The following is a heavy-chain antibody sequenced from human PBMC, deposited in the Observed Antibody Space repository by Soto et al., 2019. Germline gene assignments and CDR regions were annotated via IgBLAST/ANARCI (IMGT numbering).Heavy chain of an antibody. J-gene: IGHJ4*02. V-gene: IGHV3-7*01. Sequence: GGSLRLSCVASGFTFSSYWMSWVRQAPGKGLEWVANTNQDESEKNYVDSVKGRFTISRDNAKNSLYLQMNSLRAEDTAVCYCARDRGYSIFDYWGQGALVTVSS. CDR1: GFTFSSYW. D-gene: IGHD3-22*01. CDR3: ARDRGYSIFDY. CDR2: TNQDESEK.